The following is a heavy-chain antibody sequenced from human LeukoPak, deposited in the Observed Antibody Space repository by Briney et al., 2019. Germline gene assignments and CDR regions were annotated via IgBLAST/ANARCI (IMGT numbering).Heavy chain of an antibody. V-gene: IGHV3-23*01. CDR1: GFTLSSYA. J-gene: IGHJ6*02. D-gene: IGHD3-16*01. CDR2: ISGSGGST. Sequence: GGSPRPSCAASGFTLSSYALSWVRQAPGEGLEWVSAISGSGGSTYYADSVKGRFTISRDNAKNSLYLQMSNLRAEDTAVYFCARGGGLDVWAKGPRSPSP. CDR3: ARGGGLDV.